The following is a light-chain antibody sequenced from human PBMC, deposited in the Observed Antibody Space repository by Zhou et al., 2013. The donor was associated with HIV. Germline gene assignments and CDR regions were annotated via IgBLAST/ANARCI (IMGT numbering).Light chain of an antibody. CDR3: QQSYSVPPT. Sequence: DIQMTQSPSTLSASVGDRVTITCRASQSINNWLAWYQQKPGKAPKLLIYKASSLESGVPSRFSGSGSGADFTLTINSLQPEDFATYFCQQSYSVPPTFGQGTKL. J-gene: IGKJ2*01. CDR1: QSINNW. V-gene: IGKV1-5*03. CDR2: KAS.